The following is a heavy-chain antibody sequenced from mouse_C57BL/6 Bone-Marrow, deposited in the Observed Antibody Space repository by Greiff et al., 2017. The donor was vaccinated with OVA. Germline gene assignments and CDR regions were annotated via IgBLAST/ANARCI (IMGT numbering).Heavy chain of an antibody. CDR1: GFTFSSYT. CDR3: ARGGITTVVRYFDV. D-gene: IGHD1-1*01. V-gene: IGHV5-9*01. CDR2: ISGGGGNT. J-gene: IGHJ1*03. Sequence: DVMLVESGGGLVKPGGSLKLSCAASGFTFSSYTMSWVRQTPEKRLEWVATISGGGGNTYYPDSVKGRFTISRDNAKNTLYLQMSSLRSEDTALYYCARGGITTVVRYFDVWGTGTTVTVSS.